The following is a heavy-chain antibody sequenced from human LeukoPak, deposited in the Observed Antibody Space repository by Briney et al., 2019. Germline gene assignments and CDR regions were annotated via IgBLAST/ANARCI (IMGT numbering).Heavy chain of an antibody. CDR2: ISGSGGST. Sequence: GGSLRLSCAASGFTFSSYAMSWVRQAPGKGLEWVPAISGSGGSTYYADSVKGRFTISRDNSKNTLYLQMNSLRAEDTAVYYCAKVGYYDSSGDSYFDYWGQGTLVTVSS. V-gene: IGHV3-23*01. CDR3: AKVGYYDSSGDSYFDY. J-gene: IGHJ4*02. D-gene: IGHD3-22*01. CDR1: GFTFSSYA.